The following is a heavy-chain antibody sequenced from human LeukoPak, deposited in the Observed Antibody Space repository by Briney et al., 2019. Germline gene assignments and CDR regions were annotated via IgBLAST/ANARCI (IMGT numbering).Heavy chain of an antibody. CDR2: IYYSGST. V-gene: IGHV4-59*08. D-gene: IGHD5-18*01. J-gene: IGHJ4*02. CDR1: GGSISSYY. CDR3: ASVDTAMVTWRYFDY. Sequence: PSETLSLTCTVSGGSISSYYWSWIRQPPGKGLEWIGYIYYSGSTNYNPSLKSRVTISVDTSKNQFSLKLSPVTAADTAVYYCASVDTAMVTWRYFDYWGQGTLVTVSS.